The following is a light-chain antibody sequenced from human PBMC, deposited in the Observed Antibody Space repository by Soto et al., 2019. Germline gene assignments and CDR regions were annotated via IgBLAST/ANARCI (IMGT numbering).Light chain of an antibody. CDR1: QEIINH. J-gene: IGKJ4*01. V-gene: IGKV1-33*01. Sequence: DIQMTQSPSSLSASVGDRVTITCQASQEIINHLNWYQFKPGKPPKLLIFDASHLQSGVPVRFSGSGSQTLFTFTISSLQPEDIAAYYCQQYEDLPLTFGGGTKVEI. CDR2: DAS. CDR3: QQYEDLPLT.